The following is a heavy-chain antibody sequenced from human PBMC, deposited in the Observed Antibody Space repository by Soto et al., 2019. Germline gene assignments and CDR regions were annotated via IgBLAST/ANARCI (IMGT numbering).Heavy chain of an antibody. J-gene: IGHJ4*02. D-gene: IGHD2-15*01. CDR1: GFTFSSYW. Sequence: EVQLVESGGGLVQPGGSLRLSCAASGFTFSSYWMHWVRQAPGKGLVWVSRINSDGSSTSYADSVKGRFTISRDNAKNTLYLQMNSPRAEDTAVYYCVRTSLVVAAATREDYWGQGTLVTFSS. CDR3: VRTSLVVAAATREDY. CDR2: INSDGSST. V-gene: IGHV3-74*01.